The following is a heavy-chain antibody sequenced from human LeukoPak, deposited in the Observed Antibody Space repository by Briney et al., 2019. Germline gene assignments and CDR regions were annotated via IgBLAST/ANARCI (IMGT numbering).Heavy chain of an antibody. V-gene: IGHV4-59*01. J-gene: IGHJ4*02. CDR2: IYYSGST. D-gene: IGHD2-2*01. Sequence: SETLSLTCTVSGGSISSYYWSWIRQPPGKGLEWIGYIYYSGSTNYNPSLKSRVTISVDTSKNQFSLKLSSVTAADTAVYYCARVECSSTSCFYFDYWGQGTLVTVSS. CDR1: GGSISSYY. CDR3: ARVECSSTSCFYFDY.